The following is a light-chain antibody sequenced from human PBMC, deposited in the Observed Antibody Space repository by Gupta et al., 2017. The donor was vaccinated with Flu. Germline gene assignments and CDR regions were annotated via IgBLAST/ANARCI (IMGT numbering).Light chain of an antibody. CDR3: GSYGINDV. CDR1: SRDIGGNNY. Sequence: QSALPQPPSPSGSPGQSVAISCTGTSRDIGGNNYVSWYQQHPGKDPKLMIYEVNKRPSGVPDRFSGSKSGNTASLTVSGLQAEDEDDYYCGSYGINDVFGAGTKVTVL. CDR2: EVN. V-gene: IGLV2-8*01. J-gene: IGLJ1*01.